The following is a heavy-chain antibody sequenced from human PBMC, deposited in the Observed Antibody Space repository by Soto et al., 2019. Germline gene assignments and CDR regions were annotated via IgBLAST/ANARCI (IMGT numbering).Heavy chain of an antibody. D-gene: IGHD3-22*01. CDR1: GGTFSSYA. CDR2: IIPIFGTA. J-gene: IGHJ4*02. V-gene: IGHV1-69*13. CDR3: ATPPDYYDSSGYYSTGN. Sequence: SVKVSCKASGGTFSSYAISWVRQAPGQGLEWMGGIIPIFGTANYAQKFQGRVTITADESTGTAYMELSSLRSEDTAVYYCATPPDYYDSSGYYSTGNWGQGTLVTVSS.